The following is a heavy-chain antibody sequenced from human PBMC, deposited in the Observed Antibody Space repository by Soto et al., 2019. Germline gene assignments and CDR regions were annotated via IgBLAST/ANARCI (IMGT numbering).Heavy chain of an antibody. V-gene: IGHV3-33*01. Sequence: QVQLVESGGGVVQPGRSLRLSCAASGFTFSSYGMHWVRQAPGKGLEWVAVIWYDGSNKYYADSVKGRFTISRDNSKNTLYLQMNSLRAEDTAVYYCGRGSSSSISVFLSEYFQHWGQGTLVTVSS. J-gene: IGHJ1*01. CDR2: IWYDGSNK. D-gene: IGHD6-6*01. CDR1: GFTFSSYG. CDR3: GRGSSSSISVFLSEYFQH.